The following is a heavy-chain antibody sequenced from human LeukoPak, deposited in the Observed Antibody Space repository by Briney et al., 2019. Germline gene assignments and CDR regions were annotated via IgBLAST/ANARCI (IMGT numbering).Heavy chain of an antibody. CDR1: GGSFSGYY. CDR3: ARSIVGARGGNDY. J-gene: IGHJ4*02. D-gene: IGHD1-26*01. CDR2: IYYSGST. Sequence: SETLSLTCAVYGGSFSGYYWNWIRQPPGRGLEWIGYIYYSGSTNYNPSLKSRVTISVDRSKNQFSLKLSSVTAADTAVYYCARSIVGARGGNDYWGQGTLVTVSS. V-gene: IGHV4-59*12.